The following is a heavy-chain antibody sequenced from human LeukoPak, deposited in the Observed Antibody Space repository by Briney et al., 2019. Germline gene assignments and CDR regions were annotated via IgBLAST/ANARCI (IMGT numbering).Heavy chain of an antibody. CDR3: ARDGYNYTSHNNDGFDI. CDR2: MTGSGDIR. Sequence: GGSLRLSCAASGFTVSGNYMSWVRQAPGKGLQWVSTMTGSGDIRNYADSVKGRFTISRDNSQSTLFLQMNSLRAEDTAMYYCARDGYNYTSHNNDGFDIWGQGTMVTVSS. CDR1: GFTVSGNY. D-gene: IGHD5-12*01. V-gene: IGHV3-23*01. J-gene: IGHJ3*02.